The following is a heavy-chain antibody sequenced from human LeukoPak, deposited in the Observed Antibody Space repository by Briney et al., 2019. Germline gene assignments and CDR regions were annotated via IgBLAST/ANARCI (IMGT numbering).Heavy chain of an antibody. CDR3: ARAVMFGELFLFDY. CDR2: IYSGGST. D-gene: IGHD3-10*02. J-gene: IGHJ4*02. V-gene: IGHV3-53*01. Sequence: GGSLRLSCAASGFTVSSNYMSWVRQAPGKGLEWVSVIYSGGSTYYADSVKGRFTISRDNSKNTLYLQMNSLRAEDTAVYYCARAVMFGELFLFDYWGQGTLVTVSS. CDR1: GFTVSSNY.